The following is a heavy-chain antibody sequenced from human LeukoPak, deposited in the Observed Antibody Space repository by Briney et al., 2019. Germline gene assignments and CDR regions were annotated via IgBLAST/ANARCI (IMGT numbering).Heavy chain of an antibody. CDR2: ISSSGSTI. D-gene: IGHD3-22*01. Sequence: GGSLRLSCAASGFTFSDYYMSWIRQAPGKGLEWVSYISSSGSTIYYADSVKGRFTISRDNAKNSLYLRMNSLRAEDTAVYYCARVRGYYYDSSGSWTYYFDYWGQGTLVTVSS. J-gene: IGHJ4*02. CDR3: ARVRGYYYDSSGSWTYYFDY. CDR1: GFTFSDYY. V-gene: IGHV3-11*04.